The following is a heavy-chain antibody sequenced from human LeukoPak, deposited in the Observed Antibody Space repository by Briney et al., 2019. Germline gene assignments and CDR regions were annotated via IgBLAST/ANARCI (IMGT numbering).Heavy chain of an antibody. CDR2: IYYSGST. V-gene: IGHV4-39*07. D-gene: IGHD6-19*01. Sequence: SETLSLTCTVSGGSISSSSYYWGWIRQPPGKGLEWIGSIYYSGSTYYNPSLKSRVTISVDTSKNQFSLKLSSVTAADTAVYYCARVGVAVAVNFDYWGQGTLVTVSS. CDR3: ARVGVAVAVNFDY. CDR1: GGSISSSSYY. J-gene: IGHJ4*02.